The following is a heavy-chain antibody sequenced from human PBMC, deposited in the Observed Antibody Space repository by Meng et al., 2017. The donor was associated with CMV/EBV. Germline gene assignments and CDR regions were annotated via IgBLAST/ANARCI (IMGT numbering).Heavy chain of an antibody. J-gene: IGHJ6*02. Sequence: GGSLRPSCAVPGSTVSSNYMSWVRQAPGKGLEWVSVIYSGGSTYYADSVKGRFTISRDNSKNTLSLQMNSLRAEDTAVYYCARHYDSSGYPGLEGMDVWGQGTTVTVSS. D-gene: IGHD3-22*01. V-gene: IGHV3-66*02. CDR2: IYSGGST. CDR1: GSTVSSNY. CDR3: ARHYDSSGYPGLEGMDV.